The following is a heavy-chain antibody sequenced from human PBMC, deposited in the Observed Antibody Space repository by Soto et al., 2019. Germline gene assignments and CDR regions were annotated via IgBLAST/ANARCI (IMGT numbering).Heavy chain of an antibody. CDR3: ARGRNSSGYQLRSNFPDHPPDAFDI. V-gene: IGHV4-30-2*01. D-gene: IGHD3-22*01. Sequence: SETLSLTCAVSGGSISRGGYSWSWIRQPPGKGLEWIGYIYHSGSTYYNPSLKSRVTISVDSSKNQFSLKLRSVTAADTAVYYCARGRNSSGYQLRSNFPDHPPDAFDIWGQGTMVTVSS. CDR2: IYHSGST. CDR1: GGSISRGGYS. J-gene: IGHJ3*02.